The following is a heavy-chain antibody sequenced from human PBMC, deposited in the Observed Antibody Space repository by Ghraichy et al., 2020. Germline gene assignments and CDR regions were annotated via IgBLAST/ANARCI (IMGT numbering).Heavy chain of an antibody. V-gene: IGHV3-30*02. J-gene: IGHJ3*02. D-gene: IGHD1-26*01. CDR3: AKDWTSGTYDPFDI. CDR1: GFSFGTSG. CDR2: IRYDGGNK. Sequence: GGSLRLSCAASGFSFGTSGMHWVRQAPGKGLEWVTFIRYDGGNKYDSDSVKGRFTISRDNSKNMLFLQMNSLRAEDTAVYYCAKDWTSGTYDPFDIWGQGTMVTVSS.